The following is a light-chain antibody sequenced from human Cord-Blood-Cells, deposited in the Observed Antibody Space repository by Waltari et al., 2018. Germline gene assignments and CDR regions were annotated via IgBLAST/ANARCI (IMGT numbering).Light chain of an antibody. V-gene: IGLV1-47*01. J-gene: IGLJ3*02. CDR1: SSNIGSNY. CDR3: AAGDDSLSGRV. Sequence: QSVLTQPPSASGTPGQRVTISCSGSSSNIGSNYVYWYQQLPGTAPKLLIYRNNPRPSGVPDRFSGSKSGSSASLAISGLRSEDEADYYCAAGDDSLSGRVFGGGTKLTVL. CDR2: RNN.